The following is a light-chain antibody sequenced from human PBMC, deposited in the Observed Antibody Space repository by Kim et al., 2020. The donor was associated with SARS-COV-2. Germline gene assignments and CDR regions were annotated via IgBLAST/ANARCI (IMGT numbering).Light chain of an antibody. Sequence: GPAITVSCTGTNSDIGAYNYVSWYQQHPGKAPTLMIYNVTNRPSGVPNRFSGSKSGNTASLTISGLQAEDEADFYCSSYTTSSTRVFGAGTKVTVL. CDR1: NSDIGAYNY. V-gene: IGLV2-14*03. J-gene: IGLJ1*01. CDR3: SSYTTSSTRV. CDR2: NVT.